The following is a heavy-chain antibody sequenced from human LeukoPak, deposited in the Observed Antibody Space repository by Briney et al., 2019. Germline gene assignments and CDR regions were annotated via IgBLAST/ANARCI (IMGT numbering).Heavy chain of an antibody. D-gene: IGHD7-27*01. V-gene: IGHV1-8*01. J-gene: IGHJ4*02. CDR1: GYTFTSHD. Sequence: ASVKVSCKASGYTFTSHDIDWVRQATGQGLEWMGWMSPNSGDTGYAQKFQGRVTMTSDSSISTAYMELSSLRSEDTAIYYCVRTPPNWGFDYWGQGTLVTVSS. CDR2: MSPNSGDT. CDR3: VRTPPNWGFDY.